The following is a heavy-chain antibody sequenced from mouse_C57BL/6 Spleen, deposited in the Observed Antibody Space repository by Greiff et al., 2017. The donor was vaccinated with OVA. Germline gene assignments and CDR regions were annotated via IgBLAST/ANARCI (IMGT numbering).Heavy chain of an antibody. Sequence: DVKLVESGGGLVKPGGSLKLSCAASGFSFSSYSMSWVRQTPAKRLEWVATISDGGSYTYYPDNVKGRFTISRDNAKNNLYLQMGHLKSEDTAMDYCARDQRYYFDYWGQGTTLTVSS. J-gene: IGHJ2*01. V-gene: IGHV5-4*01. CDR1: GFSFSSYS. CDR2: ISDGGSYT. CDR3: ARDQRYYFDY.